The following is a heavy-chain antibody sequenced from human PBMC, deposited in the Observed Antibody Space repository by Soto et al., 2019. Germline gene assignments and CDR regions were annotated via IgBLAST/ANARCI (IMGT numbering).Heavy chain of an antibody. J-gene: IGHJ6*02. Sequence: GESLTISCKGSGYSFTSYWIGWVRQMPGKGLEWMGIIYPGDSDTRYSPSFQGQVTISADKSISTAYLQWSSLKASDTAMYYCARQSRQLYYYYGMDVWGQGTTVTVSS. CDR2: IYPGDSDT. CDR3: ARQSRQLYYYYGMDV. D-gene: IGHD6-13*01. CDR1: GYSFTSYW. V-gene: IGHV5-51*01.